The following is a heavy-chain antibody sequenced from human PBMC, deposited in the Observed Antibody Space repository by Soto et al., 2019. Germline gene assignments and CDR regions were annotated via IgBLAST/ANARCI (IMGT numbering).Heavy chain of an antibody. CDR2: INWNSGSI. CDR1: GFTFDDYA. J-gene: IGHJ1*01. D-gene: IGHD6-13*01. Sequence: LRLSFAASGFTFDDYAMHWDRQFPGKGLEWVLGINWNSGSIGYAVSVKGRFAISRDNAKNSLHLQMHSLRAEDTAFYYCVKDESINWYSGHFRHWGQGTLVNVSS. CDR3: VKDESINWYSGHFRH. V-gene: IGHV3-9*01.